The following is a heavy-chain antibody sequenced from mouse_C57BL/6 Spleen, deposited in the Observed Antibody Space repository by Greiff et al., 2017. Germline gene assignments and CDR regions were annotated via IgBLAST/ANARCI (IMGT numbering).Heavy chain of an antibody. V-gene: IGHV5-4*01. CDR1: GFTFSSYA. Sequence: EVQLQESGGGLVKPGGSLKLSCAASGFTFSSYAMSWVRQTPEKRLEWVATISDGGSYTYYPDNVKGRFTISRDNAKNNLYLQLSHLKSEDTAMYYCARDAGGDYWGQGTSVTVSS. CDR2: ISDGGSYT. D-gene: IGHD1-1*02. CDR3: ARDAGGDY. J-gene: IGHJ4*01.